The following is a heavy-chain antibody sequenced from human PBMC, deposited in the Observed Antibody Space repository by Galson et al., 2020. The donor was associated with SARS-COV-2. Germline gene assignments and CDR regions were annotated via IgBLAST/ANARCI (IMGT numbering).Heavy chain of an antibody. J-gene: IGHJ6*03. CDR1: GGSISSYY. CDR3: ARHSYSNRYYYYYYMDV. V-gene: IGHV4-59*08. D-gene: IGHD4-4*01. Sequence: SETLSLTCTVSGGSISSYYWSWIRQPPGKGLEWIGYIYYSGSTNYNPSLKSRVTISVDTSKNQFSLKLSSVTAADTAVYYCARHSYSNRYYYYYYMDVWGKGTTVTVSS. CDR2: IYYSGST.